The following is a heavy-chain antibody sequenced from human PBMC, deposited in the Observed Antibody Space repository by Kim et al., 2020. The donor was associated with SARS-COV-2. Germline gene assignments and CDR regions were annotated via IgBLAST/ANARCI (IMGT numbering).Heavy chain of an antibody. Sequence: GGSLRLSCAASGFTFNNYDMTWLRQAPGKGLEWVAGISVTGGITNYADSVKGRFTITRDNSKNTLFLQMNIQRAEDTAAYYCEKKIETVGNYDYWGQGTLVTVSS. CDR3: EKKIETVGNYDY. D-gene: IGHD4-4*01. CDR2: ISVTGGIT. J-gene: IGHJ4*02. CDR1: GFTFNNYD. V-gene: IGHV3-23*01.